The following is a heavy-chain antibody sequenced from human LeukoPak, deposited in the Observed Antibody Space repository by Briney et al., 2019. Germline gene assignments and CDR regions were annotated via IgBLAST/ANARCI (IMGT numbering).Heavy chain of an antibody. J-gene: IGHJ4*02. CDR2: IIHFFGTA. V-gene: IGHV1-69*06. CDR3: AKDGFSGYFYY. CDR1: GCTFSTYT. Sequence: SSVNVSFKTSGCTFSTYTIHWVRQAAGQGLEWMGGIIHFFGTANFAPKLQGRVMITEDKSPSRAYMYLNSRCSEDMAVYYCAKDGFSGYFYYWGQGTLVTVS.